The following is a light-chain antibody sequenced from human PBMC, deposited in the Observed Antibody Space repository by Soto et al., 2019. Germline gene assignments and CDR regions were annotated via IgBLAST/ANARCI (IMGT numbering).Light chain of an antibody. CDR2: DAS. V-gene: IGKV3-11*01. Sequence: EIVLKQSPAILSLSPGEKATLSCRASQSVSGSLGWYQQKPGQAPRLLIYDASVRATGIPARFSGSGSGTDFTLAISSLEPEDFAVYYCQEGTYWPAFGGGTKVEIK. CDR1: QSVSGS. J-gene: IGKJ4*01. CDR3: QEGTYWPA.